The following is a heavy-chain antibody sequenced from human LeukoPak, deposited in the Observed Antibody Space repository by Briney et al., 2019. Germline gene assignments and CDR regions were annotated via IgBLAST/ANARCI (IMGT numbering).Heavy chain of an antibody. CDR1: GLTFNSNW. CDR3: TSYTSGWN. D-gene: IGHD6-19*01. Sequence: GGSLRLSCAASGLTFNSNWMHWVRQAPGKGLVWVSRINSDGSTTNYADSVKGRFTISRDNAKNTLYLQMNSLRAEDTAVYYCTSYTSGWNWGQGTLVTVSS. V-gene: IGHV3-74*01. J-gene: IGHJ4*02. CDR2: INSDGSTT.